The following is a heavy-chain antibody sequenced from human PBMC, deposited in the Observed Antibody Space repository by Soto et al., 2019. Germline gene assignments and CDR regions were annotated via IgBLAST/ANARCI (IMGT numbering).Heavy chain of an antibody. D-gene: IGHD5-18*01. CDR2: IKSKRNGETT. CDR1: GFSFSSAW. CDR3: TTGYVTSALHDGN. J-gene: IGHJ4*02. V-gene: IGHV3-15*07. Sequence: PGGSLRLSCAASGFSFSSAWMNWVRQAPGKGLEWVGRIKSKRNGETTDYAAPVKGRYIITRDDSKSTLYLQINSLKSEDTAVYYCTTGYVTSALHDGNWGQGTLVTVSS.